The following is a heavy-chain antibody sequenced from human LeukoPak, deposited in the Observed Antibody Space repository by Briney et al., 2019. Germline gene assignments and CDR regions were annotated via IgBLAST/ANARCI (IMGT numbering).Heavy chain of an antibody. CDR2: INPSGGST. CDR1: GYTFTSYY. Sequence: ASVRVSCKASGYTFTSYYMHWVRQAPGQGLEWMGIINPSGGSTSYAQKFQGRATMTRDMSTSTVYMELSSLRSEDTAVYYCASISGYCSGGSCFGFDYWGQGTLVTVSS. CDR3: ASISGYCSGGSCFGFDY. J-gene: IGHJ4*02. D-gene: IGHD2-15*01. V-gene: IGHV1-46*01.